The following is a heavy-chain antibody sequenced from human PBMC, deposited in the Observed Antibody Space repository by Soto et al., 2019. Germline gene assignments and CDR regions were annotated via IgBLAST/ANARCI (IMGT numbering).Heavy chain of an antibody. CDR2: ISYDGNNK. CDR1: GFTFSTYG. J-gene: IGHJ5*02. Sequence: QVQLVESGGGVVQPGRSLRLSCAASGFTFSTYGMQWVRQAPGKGLEWVAVISYDGNNKDYADSVKGRFTISTDNSKNTLYLQMNSLRAEDTAVYYCAKGHYGSGSYHIDPWGQGTLVTVSS. V-gene: IGHV3-30*18. D-gene: IGHD3-10*01. CDR3: AKGHYGSGSYHIDP.